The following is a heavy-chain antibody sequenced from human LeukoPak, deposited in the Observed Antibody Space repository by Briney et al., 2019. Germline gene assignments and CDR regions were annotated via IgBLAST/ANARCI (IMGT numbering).Heavy chain of an antibody. Sequence: SETLSLTCIVSGGSISSYYWSWIRQPPGKGLEWIGYIYYSGSTNYNPSLKSRVTISVDTSKNQFSLKLSSVTAADTAVYYCARSLIVGADPFDYWGQGTLVTVSS. J-gene: IGHJ4*02. D-gene: IGHD1-26*01. CDR2: IYYSGST. CDR1: GGSISSYY. V-gene: IGHV4-59*01. CDR3: ARSLIVGADPFDY.